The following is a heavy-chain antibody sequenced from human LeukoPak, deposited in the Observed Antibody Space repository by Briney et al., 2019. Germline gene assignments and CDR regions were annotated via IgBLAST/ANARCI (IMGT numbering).Heavy chain of an antibody. V-gene: IGHV1-18*01. CDR3: ARGGDYGDYVYDY. J-gene: IGHJ4*02. Sequence: ASVKVSCKASGYSFTTYGISWVRQAPGRGLEWMGWISAYNGNTKYAQKLQGRVTMTADTSTSTAYMELRSLRSDDTAVYYCARGGDYGDYVYDYWGKGTLVTVSS. CDR1: GYSFTTYG. D-gene: IGHD4-17*01. CDR2: ISAYNGNT.